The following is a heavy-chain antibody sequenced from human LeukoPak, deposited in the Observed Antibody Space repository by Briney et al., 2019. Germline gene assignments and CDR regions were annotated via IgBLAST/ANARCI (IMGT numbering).Heavy chain of an antibody. J-gene: IGHJ4*02. Sequence: PGRSLRLSCAASGFTFSSYGMNWVRQAPGKGLEWVSYITGSSSTKHYADSVKGRFTISRDNAKNSLFLEMNSLRDEDTAVYYCTRDPDALDYWGQGTLVTVSS. CDR2: ITGSSSTK. CDR1: GFTFSSYG. CDR3: TRDPDALDY. V-gene: IGHV3-48*02.